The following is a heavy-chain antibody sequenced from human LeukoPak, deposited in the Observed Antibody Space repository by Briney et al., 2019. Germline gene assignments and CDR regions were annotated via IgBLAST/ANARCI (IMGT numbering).Heavy chain of an antibody. V-gene: IGHV3-23*01. CDR3: AKTLAYCAGDCYAYYYYGMDV. D-gene: IGHD2-21*02. CDR1: GFTFSSYA. J-gene: IGHJ6*04. CDR2: ISGSGGST. Sequence: GGSLRLSCAASGFTFSSYAMSWVRQAPGKGLEWVSAISGSGGSTYYADSVKGRFTISRDNSKNTLYLQTNNLRAEDTAVYYCAKTLAYCAGDCYAYYYYGMDVWGKGTTVTVSS.